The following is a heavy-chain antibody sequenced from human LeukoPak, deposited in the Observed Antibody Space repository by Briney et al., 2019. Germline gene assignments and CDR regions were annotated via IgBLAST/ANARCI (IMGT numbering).Heavy chain of an antibody. CDR1: GGSFSGYY. Sequence: SETLSLTCAVYGGSFSGYYWSWIRQPPGKGLEWIGEINHSGSTNYNPSLKSRVTISVDTSKNQFSLKLSSVTAADTAVYNCARGVSGDWFDPWGQGTLVTVSS. J-gene: IGHJ5*02. V-gene: IGHV4-34*01. CDR2: INHSGST. CDR3: ARGVSGDWFDP. D-gene: IGHD6-25*01.